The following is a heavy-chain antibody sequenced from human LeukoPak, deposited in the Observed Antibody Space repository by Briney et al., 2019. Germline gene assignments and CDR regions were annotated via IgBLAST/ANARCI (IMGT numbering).Heavy chain of an antibody. CDR2: IFPKSGKA. CDR3: TRDRGTADRSWFDP. D-gene: IGHD2-8*02. CDR1: GYKFTDSY. Sequence: ASVKVSCKASGYKFTDSYIHWVRQAPGQGLEWMGWIFPKSGKAKYSQTFLGRVTMTRDTSVDTVYMEVIRLTPDDTAVYYCTRDRGTADRSWFDPWGQGTLVTVSS. V-gene: IGHV1-2*02. J-gene: IGHJ5*02.